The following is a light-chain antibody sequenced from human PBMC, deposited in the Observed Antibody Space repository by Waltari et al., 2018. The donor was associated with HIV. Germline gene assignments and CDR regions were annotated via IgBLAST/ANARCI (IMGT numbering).Light chain of an antibody. CDR3: MIWHSSAWV. Sequence: QAVLTQPASLSASPGTSARLPCSLRSGINVDTYRIYWSQQTPGSPPQYLLKYKSDSDRQQGSGVPSRFSGSKDASANAGILLISGLQSEDEADYYCMIWHSSAWVFGGGTKLTVL. V-gene: IGLV5-45*01. CDR2: YKSDSDR. J-gene: IGLJ3*02. CDR1: SGINVDTYR.